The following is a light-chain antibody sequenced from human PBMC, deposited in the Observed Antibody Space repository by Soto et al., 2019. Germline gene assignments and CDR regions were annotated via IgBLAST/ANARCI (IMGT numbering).Light chain of an antibody. Sequence: EIVMTQSPATLSVSPGERATLSCRASQSVSNNLVWYQKKPGQAPRLLIYGASTRATGIPARFSGSGSGTEFTLTISSLKSEDFAVYYCQQYNNWWTFGQGTKVEIK. CDR1: QSVSNN. J-gene: IGKJ1*01. V-gene: IGKV3-15*01. CDR2: GAS. CDR3: QQYNNWWT.